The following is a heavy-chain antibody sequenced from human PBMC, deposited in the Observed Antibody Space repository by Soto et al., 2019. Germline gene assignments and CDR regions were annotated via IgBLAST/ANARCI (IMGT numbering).Heavy chain of an antibody. Sequence: ASVKVSCKASGYTFINYYIHWVRQAPGQGLEWMGWVNPRSGDTNYAQKFQGRVTMTRDTSISTAYMELSRLRSDDTAVYYCARQLAYCGGDCYTEPIEYWGQGTLVTVSS. CDR3: ARQLAYCGGDCYTEPIEY. CDR1: GYTFINYY. D-gene: IGHD2-21*02. CDR2: VNPRSGDT. J-gene: IGHJ4*02. V-gene: IGHV1-2*02.